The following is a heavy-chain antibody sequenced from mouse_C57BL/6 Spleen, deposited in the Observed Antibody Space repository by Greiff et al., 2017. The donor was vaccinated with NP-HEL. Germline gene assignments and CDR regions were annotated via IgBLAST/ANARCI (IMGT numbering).Heavy chain of an antibody. CDR2: ISDGGSYT. CDR1: GFTFSSYA. V-gene: IGHV5-4*01. CDR3: AREILRYWGFAY. Sequence: EVHLVESGGGLVKPGGSLKLSCAASGFTFSSYAMSWVRQTPGKRLEWVATISDGGSYTYYPDNVKGRFTISRDNAKNNLYLQMSHLKSEDTAMYYGAREILRYWGFAYWGQGTLVTVSA. J-gene: IGHJ3*01. D-gene: IGHD1-1*01.